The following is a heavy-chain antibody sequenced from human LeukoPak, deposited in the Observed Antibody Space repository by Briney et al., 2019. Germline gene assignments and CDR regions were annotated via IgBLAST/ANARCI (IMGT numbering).Heavy chain of an antibody. CDR2: ISAYNGNT. J-gene: IGHJ4*02. V-gene: IGHV1-18*01. CDR1: GGTFSSYA. Sequence: ASVKVSCKASGGTFSSYAISWVRQAPGQGLEWMGWISAYNGNTNYAQKLQGRVTMTTDTSTSTAYMELRSLRSDDTAVYYCARLSRFPNLWHDYWGQGTLVTVSS. D-gene: IGHD1-1*01. CDR3: ARLSRFPNLWHDY.